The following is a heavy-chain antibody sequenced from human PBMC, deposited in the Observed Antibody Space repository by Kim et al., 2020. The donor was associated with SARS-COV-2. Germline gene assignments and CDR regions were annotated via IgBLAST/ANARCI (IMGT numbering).Heavy chain of an antibody. CDR1: GFLFRNSG. J-gene: IGHJ4*02. CDR2: IWFDGTNK. D-gene: IGHD3-9*01. V-gene: IGHV3-33*03. Sequence: GGSLRLSCEASGFLFRNSGMHWVRRAPGKGLEWLALIWFDGTNKYYADSVRGRFTISRDNSKNTLYLQMNNLGAEDTAVYYCAKGGDFDTFRQDHWGQGTLVTVSS. CDR3: AKGGDFDTFRQDH.